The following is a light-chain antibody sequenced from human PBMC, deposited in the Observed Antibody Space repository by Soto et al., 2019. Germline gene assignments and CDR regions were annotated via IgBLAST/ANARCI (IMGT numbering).Light chain of an antibody. V-gene: IGKV2-30*01. CDR2: KVS. Sequence: DVVVAQSPLSLAVTLGQPASISCRSSQSLVSSDGNTYLNWFQQRPGQSPRRLIYKVSNRDSGVPDRFSGSGSGTDFTLKISRVEAEDVGFYYCMQALQTPRTFGQGTRLEIK. CDR3: MQALQTPRT. CDR1: QSLVSSDGNTY. J-gene: IGKJ5*01.